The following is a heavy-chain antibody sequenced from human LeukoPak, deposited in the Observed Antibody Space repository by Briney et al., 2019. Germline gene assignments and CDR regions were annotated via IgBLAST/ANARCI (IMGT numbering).Heavy chain of an antibody. CDR1: GFTVSTNY. D-gene: IGHD2-15*01. Sequence: PGGSLRLSCAASGFTVSTNYMTWVRQAPGKGLEWVSSISASGVSTYYADSVKGRFTISRDNSKNTLYLQMNSLRVEDTAVYFCAKIGGYVVYWGQGTLVTVSS. CDR3: AKIGGYVVY. J-gene: IGHJ4*02. V-gene: IGHV3-23*01. CDR2: ISASGVST.